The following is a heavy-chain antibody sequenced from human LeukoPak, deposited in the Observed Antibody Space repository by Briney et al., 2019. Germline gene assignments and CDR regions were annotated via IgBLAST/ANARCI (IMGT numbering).Heavy chain of an antibody. CDR2: IYYSGST. Sequence: RVRQPPGKGLEWIGSIYYSGSTYYNPSLKSRVTISVDTSKNQFSLKLSSVTAADTAVYYCARHYYYGSGSLETFDPWGQGTLVTVSS. CDR3: ARHYYYGSGSLETFDP. J-gene: IGHJ5*02. V-gene: IGHV4-39*01. D-gene: IGHD3-10*01.